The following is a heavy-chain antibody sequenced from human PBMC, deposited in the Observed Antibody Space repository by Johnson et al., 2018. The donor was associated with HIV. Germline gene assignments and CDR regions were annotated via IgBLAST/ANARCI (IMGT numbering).Heavy chain of an antibody. J-gene: IGHJ3*02. CDR2: ISYDGSNK. CDR1: GFSFSDYG. D-gene: IGHD3-10*01. Sequence: QVQLVESGGGVVRPGRSLRLSCAASGFSFSDYGMHWVRQAPGKGLEWVAVISYDGSNKYYADSVKGRFTISRDNSKNTLYLQMNSLRAEDTAVYYCARGAWFGETDAFDIWGQGTMVTVSS. CDR3: ARGAWFGETDAFDI. V-gene: IGHV3-30*19.